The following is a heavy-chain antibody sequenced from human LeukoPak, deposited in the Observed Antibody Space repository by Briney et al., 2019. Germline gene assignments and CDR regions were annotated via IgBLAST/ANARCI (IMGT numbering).Heavy chain of an antibody. Sequence: GGSLRLSCAASGFTFSSYGMHWVRQAPGKGLEWVAFIRYDGSNKYYADSVKGRFTISRDNAKNSLYLQMDSLRAEDTAVYYCAKFSRAADSYWGQGTLVTVSS. V-gene: IGHV3-30*02. CDR1: GFTFSSYG. CDR2: IRYDGSNK. J-gene: IGHJ4*02. D-gene: IGHD2-15*01. CDR3: AKFSRAADSY.